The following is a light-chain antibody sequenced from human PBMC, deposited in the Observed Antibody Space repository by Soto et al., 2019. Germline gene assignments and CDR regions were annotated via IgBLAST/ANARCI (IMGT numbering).Light chain of an antibody. CDR1: SSDVGGYNY. V-gene: IGLV2-14*01. CDR2: DVS. CDR3: SSYTSNSTPYV. Sequence: QSALTQPASVSGSPGQSITISCTGTSSDVGGYNYVSWYQQHPGKAPKLMIYDVSNRPSGVSNRFSGSKSGNTASLSISGLQAEDEADYYCSSYTSNSTPYVFGTGT. J-gene: IGLJ1*01.